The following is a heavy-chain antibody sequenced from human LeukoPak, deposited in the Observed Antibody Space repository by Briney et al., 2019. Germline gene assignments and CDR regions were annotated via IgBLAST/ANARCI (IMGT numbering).Heavy chain of an antibody. J-gene: IGHJ4*02. V-gene: IGHV1-2*02. D-gene: IGHD6-19*01. Sequence: EASVKVSCKASGYTFIGYYMHWVRQAPGQGLEWMGWINPNSGGTNYAQKFQGRVTMTRDTSISTAYMELSRLTSDDTAVYYCARVWGFHNGHISGLDSWGQGSLVTVSS. CDR1: GYTFIGYY. CDR3: ARVWGFHNGHISGLDS. CDR2: INPNSGGT.